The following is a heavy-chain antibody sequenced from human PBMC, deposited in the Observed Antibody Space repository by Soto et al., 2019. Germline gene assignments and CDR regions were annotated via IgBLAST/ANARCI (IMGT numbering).Heavy chain of an antibody. CDR1: GGSVSSGYNY. CDR2: ISGSGST. J-gene: IGHJ4*02. V-gene: IGHV4-30-4*01. CDR3: ATESGSTYGYFDY. Sequence: TLSLTCTVCGGSVSSGYNYWSWIRQSPGKGLEWIGYISGSGSTGYNPSLKNRLTMSVERSKNQFTLRLTSVTAADTAVYFCATESGSTYGYFDYWGQGTQVTVSS. D-gene: IGHD3-10*01.